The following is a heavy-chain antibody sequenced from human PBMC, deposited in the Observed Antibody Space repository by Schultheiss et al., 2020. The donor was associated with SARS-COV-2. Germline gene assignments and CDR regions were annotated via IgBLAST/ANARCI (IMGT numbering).Heavy chain of an antibody. Sequence: GGSLRLSCAASGFTFSSYSMNWVRQAPGKGLEWVSSISSSSSYIYYADSVKGRFTISRDNAKNSLYLQMNSLRAEDTAVYYCARDPTPGYDYVWGSYRYTGVDGGMDVWGQGTTVTVSS. V-gene: IGHV3-21*01. CDR2: ISSSSSYI. CDR1: GFTFSSYS. CDR3: ARDPTPGYDYVWGSYRYTGVDGGMDV. D-gene: IGHD3-16*02. J-gene: IGHJ6*02.